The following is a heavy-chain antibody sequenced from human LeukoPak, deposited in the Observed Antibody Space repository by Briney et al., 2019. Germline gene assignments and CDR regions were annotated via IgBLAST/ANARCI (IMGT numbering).Heavy chain of an antibody. D-gene: IGHD3-22*01. CDR2: IYDRGST. V-gene: IGHV4-59*08. CDR1: GGSISSAFY. Sequence: PSETLSLTCSVSGGSISSAFYWSWIRQPPGKGLEWIGYIYDRGSTNYTPSLKSRVTISVDTSKNQFSLKLSSVTAADTAVYFCATTYYYDTSGYYYWGQGTLVTVSS. CDR3: ATTYYYDTSGYYY. J-gene: IGHJ4*02.